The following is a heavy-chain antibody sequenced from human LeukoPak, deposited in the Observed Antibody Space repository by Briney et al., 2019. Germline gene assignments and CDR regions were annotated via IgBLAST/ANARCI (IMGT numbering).Heavy chain of an antibody. D-gene: IGHD3-22*01. CDR2: ISGSGGST. CDR3: AKDGSPEYYYDSSGYPYYFDY. J-gene: IGHJ4*02. V-gene: IGHV3-23*01. Sequence: PGGSLRLSCAASGFTFSSCAMSWVRQAPGKGLEWVSAISGSGGSTYCADSVKGRFTISRDNSKNTLYLQMNSLRAEDTAVYYCAKDGSPEYYYDSSGYPYYFDYWGQGTLVTVSS. CDR1: GFTFSSCA.